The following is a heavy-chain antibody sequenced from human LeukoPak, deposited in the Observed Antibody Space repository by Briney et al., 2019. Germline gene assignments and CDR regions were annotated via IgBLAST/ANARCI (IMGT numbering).Heavy chain of an antibody. D-gene: IGHD5-24*01. J-gene: IGHJ4*02. Sequence: PGGSLRLSCAASGFIFSSHGMHWVRQAPGKGLEWVAVIWYGGSNKYYADSVKGRFTISRDNSKNTLYLQMDSLRGEDTAVYYCARDPVRDGYPYSFDYWGQGTLVTVSS. V-gene: IGHV3-33*01. CDR3: ARDPVRDGYPYSFDY. CDR1: GFIFSSHG. CDR2: IWYGGSNK.